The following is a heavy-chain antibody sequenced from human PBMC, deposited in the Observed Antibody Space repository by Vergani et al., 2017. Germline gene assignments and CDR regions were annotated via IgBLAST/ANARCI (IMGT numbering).Heavy chain of an antibody. Sequence: EVQMVESGGGLVKPGGSLRLSCVASGFTFNIYAMSWVRQAPGKGLEWVSTITYNGGRTYYADSVTGRFTISRDNSKNTLFLQLKTLRAEDTGVYYCAKDYNIMGALHYWGQGTLVAVSS. J-gene: IGHJ4*02. CDR3: AKDYNIMGALHY. CDR2: ITYNGGRT. V-gene: IGHV3-23*04. D-gene: IGHD5-12*01. CDR1: GFTFNIYA.